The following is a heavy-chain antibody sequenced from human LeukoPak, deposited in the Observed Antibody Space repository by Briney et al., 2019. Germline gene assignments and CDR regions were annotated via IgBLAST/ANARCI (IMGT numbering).Heavy chain of an antibody. CDR2: IIPIFGTA. V-gene: IGHV1-69*13. CDR3: ARGSVTIFGVASNWFDP. J-gene: IGHJ5*02. Sequence: SVKVSCKASGGTFSSYAISWVRQAPGQGLEWMGGIIPIFGTANYAQKFQGRVTITADESTSTAYMELSSLRSEDTAVYYCARGSVTIFGVASNWFDPWGQGTLVTVSS. D-gene: IGHD3-3*01. CDR1: GGTFSSYA.